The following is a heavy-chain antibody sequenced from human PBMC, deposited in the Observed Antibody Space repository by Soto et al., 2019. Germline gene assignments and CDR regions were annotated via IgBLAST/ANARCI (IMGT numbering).Heavy chain of an antibody. J-gene: IGHJ4*02. CDR3: ASPATYSSSWTYDY. CDR1: GYTFTSYG. D-gene: IGHD6-13*01. Sequence: QVQLVQSGAEVKKPGASVKVSCKASGYTFTSYGISWVRQAPGQGLEWMGWISVSNGNTNYAQKFQGRVTLTTDTSTSTAYMELRSLRSDDTAVYYCASPATYSSSWTYDYWGQGTLVTVSS. V-gene: IGHV1-18*01. CDR2: ISVSNGNT.